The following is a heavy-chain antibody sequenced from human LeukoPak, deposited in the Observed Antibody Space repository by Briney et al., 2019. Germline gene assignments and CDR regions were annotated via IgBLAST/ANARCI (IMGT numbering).Heavy chain of an antibody. V-gene: IGHV4-4*07. Sequence: SETLSLTCTVSGGSFSFYYWSWIRQPAGKGLEYIGRIYTSGSTNYSPSLKGRVTMSVDTSKRQFALKLTSVTVAGTAVYCCARGQTTVTRAFDYWGQGTLVTVSS. CDR3: ARGQTTVTRAFDY. CDR1: GGSFSFYY. J-gene: IGHJ4*02. D-gene: IGHD4-17*01. CDR2: IYTSGST.